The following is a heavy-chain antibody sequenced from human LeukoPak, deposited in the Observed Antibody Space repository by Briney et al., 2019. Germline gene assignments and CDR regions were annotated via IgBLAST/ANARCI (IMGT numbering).Heavy chain of an antibody. CDR1: GYTFTTYY. Sequence: AAVKVSCKASGYTFTTYYMHWLRQAPGQGLEWMGMINPNGGSTTYTQKFQGRVTMTRDTSTSTVYMDLNSLTSEDTAVYYCARDRGFGGIKTFDYWGQGTLVTVSS. J-gene: IGHJ4*02. D-gene: IGHD3-16*01. V-gene: IGHV1-46*01. CDR3: ARDRGFGGIKTFDY. CDR2: INPNGGST.